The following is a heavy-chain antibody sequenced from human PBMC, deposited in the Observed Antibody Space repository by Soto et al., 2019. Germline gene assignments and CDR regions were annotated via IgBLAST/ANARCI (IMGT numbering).Heavy chain of an antibody. CDR1: GFSVTANY. J-gene: IGHJ3*02. Sequence: GGSLRLSCEVSGFSVTANYMSWVRQAPGKGLEWVSYIMPGSSHIFYADSVKGRFTISRDNAKNSLYLQMNSLRAEDTARYYYAIDKVGGTSVHVFDIWGQGTMVTVSS. CDR3: AIDKVGGTSVHVFDI. D-gene: IGHD1-26*01. V-gene: IGHV3-11*06. CDR2: IMPGSSHI.